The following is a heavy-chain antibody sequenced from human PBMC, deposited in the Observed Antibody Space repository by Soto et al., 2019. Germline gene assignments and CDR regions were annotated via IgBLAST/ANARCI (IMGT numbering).Heavy chain of an antibody. Sequence: ASVKVSCKASGFTFTSSAVQWVRQARGQRLEWIGWIVVGSGNTNYAQKFQERVTITRDMSTSTAYMELSSLRSEDTAVYYCARDRIAEGGTDAFDIWGQGTMVTVSS. CDR3: ARDRIAEGGTDAFDI. J-gene: IGHJ3*02. CDR2: IVVGSGNT. CDR1: GFTFTSSA. D-gene: IGHD6-13*01. V-gene: IGHV1-58*01.